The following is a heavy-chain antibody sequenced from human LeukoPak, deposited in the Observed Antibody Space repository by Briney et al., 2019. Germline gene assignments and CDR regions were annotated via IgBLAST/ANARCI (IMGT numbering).Heavy chain of an antibody. CDR3: ATPQKYCSGGSCSTRRGFGY. J-gene: IGHJ4*02. V-gene: IGHV4-34*01. Sequence: PSETLSLTCAVYGGSFSGYYWSWIRQPPGKGLEWIGEINHSGSTNYNPSLKSRVTISVDTSKNQFSLKLSSVTAADTAVYYCATPQKYCSGGSCSTRRGFGYWGQGTLVTVSS. CDR1: GGSFSGYY. D-gene: IGHD2-15*01. CDR2: INHSGST.